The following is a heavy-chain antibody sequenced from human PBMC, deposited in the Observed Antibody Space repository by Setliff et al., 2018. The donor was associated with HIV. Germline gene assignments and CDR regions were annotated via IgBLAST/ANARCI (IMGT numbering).Heavy chain of an antibody. D-gene: IGHD2-2*01. CDR2: IVSDGSGT. CDR3: ATNRRDCYSASCPLTS. CDR1: GFFFSTYW. J-gene: IGHJ4*02. Sequence: EGSLRLSCAASGFFFSTYWMNWVRQAPGKGPQWVARIVSDGSGTSHADAVKGRFTISRDNAKNTLFLQMNSLRAEDSAMYYCATNRRDCYSASCPLTSWGQGTLVTVSS. V-gene: IGHV3-74*01.